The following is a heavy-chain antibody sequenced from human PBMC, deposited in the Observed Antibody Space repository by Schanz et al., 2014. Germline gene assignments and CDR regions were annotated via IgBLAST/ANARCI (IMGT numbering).Heavy chain of an antibody. CDR1: EFTFSTDA. CDR2: ISASGGDT. V-gene: IGHV3-23*04. CDR3: AKGRFGELSAFDI. J-gene: IGHJ3*02. D-gene: IGHD3-10*01. Sequence: EVQLVESGGGLVQPGGSLRLSCAASEFTFSTDAMSWVRQAPGKGLEWLSVISASGGDTYYADSVKGRFTISRDNSKNTLYLQMNSLRPEDTAVYYCAKGRFGELSAFDIWGQGTMVTVSS.